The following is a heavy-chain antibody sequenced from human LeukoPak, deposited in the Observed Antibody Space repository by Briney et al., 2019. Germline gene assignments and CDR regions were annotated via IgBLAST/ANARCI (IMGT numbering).Heavy chain of an antibody. CDR1: GFTFSGYA. D-gene: IGHD3-3*01. Sequence: GGSLRLSCAASGFTFSGYAMSWVRQAPGKGLEWVSAISGSGGSTYYADSVKGRFTISRDNSKNTLYLQMNSLRAEDTAVYYCAKDPGLRGYYGAFDYWGQGTLVTVS. V-gene: IGHV3-23*01. J-gene: IGHJ4*02. CDR2: ISGSGGST. CDR3: AKDPGLRGYYGAFDY.